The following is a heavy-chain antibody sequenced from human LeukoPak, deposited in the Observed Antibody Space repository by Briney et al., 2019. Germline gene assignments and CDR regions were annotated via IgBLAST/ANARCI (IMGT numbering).Heavy chain of an antibody. CDR3: ARAPPQSLWFGECID. CDR2: ISYDGSNK. D-gene: IGHD3-10*01. Sequence: GGSPRLSCAASGFTFSSYAMHWVRQAPGKGLEWVAVISYDGSNKYYADSVKGRFTISRDNSKNTLYLQMNSLRAEDTAVYYCARAPPQSLWFGECIDWGQGTLVTVSS. J-gene: IGHJ4*02. V-gene: IGHV3-30-3*01. CDR1: GFTFSSYA.